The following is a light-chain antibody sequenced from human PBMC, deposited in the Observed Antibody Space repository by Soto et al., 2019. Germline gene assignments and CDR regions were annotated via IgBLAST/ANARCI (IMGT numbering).Light chain of an antibody. Sequence: EIVLTQSPGTLSLSPGERATLSCRASQSVSGSYLAWYQQKPGQAPRLLIYGASSKATGSPDRFSGSGSGTDFTLTISRLEPEDFAVYYCQQYGGTPPTTFGQGTKVDIK. J-gene: IGKJ1*01. V-gene: IGKV3-20*01. CDR2: GAS. CDR3: QQYGGTPPTT. CDR1: QSVSGSY.